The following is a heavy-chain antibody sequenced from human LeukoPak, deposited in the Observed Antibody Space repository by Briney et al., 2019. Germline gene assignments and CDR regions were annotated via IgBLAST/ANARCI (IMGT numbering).Heavy chain of an antibody. CDR2: IYPSDSDT. D-gene: IGHD2-15*01. J-gene: IGHJ3*01. V-gene: IGHV5-51*01. CDR1: GYRITTYW. CDR3: ARRSPYCSGGGCYSGHAFDL. Sequence: GESLKISCKGSGYRITTYWIGWVRQMPGKGLEWMGIIYPSDSDTRYSPSFQGQVTISTDKSITTAYLQWSSLKASDTAIYFCARRSPYCSGGGCYSGHAFDLWGQGTMVTVSS.